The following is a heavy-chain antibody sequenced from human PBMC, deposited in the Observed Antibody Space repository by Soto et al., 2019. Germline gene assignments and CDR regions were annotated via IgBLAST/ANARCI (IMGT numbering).Heavy chain of an antibody. CDR3: ARDYRTHSAGGMDV. CDR1: GGSISSGDYH. Sequence: SETLSLTCTVSGGSISSGDYHWSWIRQTPGKGLEWIGAVYYSGSTYHNPSLKSRIRISVDTSKNQFSLKMNSVTAADTAVYYCARDYRTHSAGGMDVWGQGTTVTVSS. CDR2: VYYSGST. V-gene: IGHV4-30-4*01. J-gene: IGHJ6*02. D-gene: IGHD2-15*01.